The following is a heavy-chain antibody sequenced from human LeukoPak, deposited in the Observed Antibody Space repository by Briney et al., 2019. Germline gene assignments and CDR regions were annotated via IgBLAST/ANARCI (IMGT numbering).Heavy chain of an antibody. D-gene: IGHD2-15*01. V-gene: IGHV3-7*01. Sequence: PGGSLRLSCATSGFTFSNYWMTWVRQPPGKGLEWVANIKQDGSEKYYVDSVKGRFTISRDNAKNSLYLQMNSLRAEDTAVYYCARETSTPYYFDYWGQGTLVTVSS. CDR3: ARETSTPYYFDY. J-gene: IGHJ4*02. CDR1: GFTFSNYW. CDR2: IKQDGSEK.